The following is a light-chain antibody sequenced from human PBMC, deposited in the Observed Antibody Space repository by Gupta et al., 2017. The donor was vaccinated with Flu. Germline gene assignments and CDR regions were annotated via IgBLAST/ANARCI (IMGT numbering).Light chain of an antibody. V-gene: IGLV2-23*02. J-gene: IGLJ2*01. CDR1: SSDVGRYNL. Sequence: QSALTQPASVSGSPGQSITISCIGTSSDVGRYNLVSWYQQHPGKAPKLMIYEVRKRPSGVSNRFSGSKSGNTASLTISGLQTEDEADYYCCSYAGGSTWVFGGGTKLTVL. CDR2: EVR. CDR3: CSYAGGSTWV.